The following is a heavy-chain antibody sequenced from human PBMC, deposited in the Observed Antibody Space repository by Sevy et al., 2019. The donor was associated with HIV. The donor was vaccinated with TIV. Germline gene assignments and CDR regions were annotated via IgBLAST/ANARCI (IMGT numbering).Heavy chain of an antibody. J-gene: IGHJ4*02. CDR2: FDPEDGKT. CDR1: GYTLTQLS. Sequence: ASVKVSCKVSGYTLTQLSMHWVRQAPGKGLEWMGGFDPEDGKTIYAQKFQGRLTMTEDTSTDTAYMQLSSLRSVDTAVYCCATCREYFNDYRGYFAYWGQGVLVTVSS. CDR3: ATCREYFNDYRGYFAY. D-gene: IGHD3-16*01. V-gene: IGHV1-24*01.